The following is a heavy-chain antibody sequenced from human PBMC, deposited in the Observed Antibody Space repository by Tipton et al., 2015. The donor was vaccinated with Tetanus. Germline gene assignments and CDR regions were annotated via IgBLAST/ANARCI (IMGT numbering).Heavy chain of an antibody. D-gene: IGHD3-10*01. CDR1: GFTFSSYW. V-gene: IGHV3-74*01. Sequence: SLRLSCAASGFTFSSYWMHWVRQAPGKGLVWVSRINSDGSSTSYADSVKGRFTISRDNAKNTLYLQMNSLRAEDTAVYYCARDSGLLWFGELVDGMDVWGQGTTVTVSS. CDR2: INSDGSST. CDR3: ARDSGLLWFGELVDGMDV. J-gene: IGHJ6*02.